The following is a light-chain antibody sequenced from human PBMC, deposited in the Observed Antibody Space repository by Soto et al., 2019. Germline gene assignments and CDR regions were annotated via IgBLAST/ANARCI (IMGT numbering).Light chain of an antibody. CDR3: HQYYSIPEIT. CDR1: QSVLYSANNKNY. CDR2: WAS. J-gene: IGKJ5*01. Sequence: DIVMTQSPDSLAVSLGERATINCKSSQSVLYSANNKNYLAWYQQKPGQPPKLLVYWASTRESGVPDRFSGSGSGTDFTLTISSLQADDVAVYYCHQYYSIPEITFGQGTRLEIK. V-gene: IGKV4-1*01.